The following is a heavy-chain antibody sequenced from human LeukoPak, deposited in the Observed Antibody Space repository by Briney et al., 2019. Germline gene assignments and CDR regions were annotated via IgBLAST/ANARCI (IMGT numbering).Heavy chain of an antibody. V-gene: IGHV3-21*01. D-gene: IGHD3-3*01. CDR1: GFTFSSYS. CDR2: ISSSSSYI. J-gene: IGHJ6*02. CDR3: ARDPPPIFGVAPYYYYGMDV. Sequence: GGSLRLPCAASGFTFSSYSMNWVRQAPGKGLEWVSSISSSSSYIYYADSVKGRFTISRDNAKNSLYLQMNSLRAEDTAVYYCARDPPPIFGVAPYYYYGMDVWGQGTTVTVSS.